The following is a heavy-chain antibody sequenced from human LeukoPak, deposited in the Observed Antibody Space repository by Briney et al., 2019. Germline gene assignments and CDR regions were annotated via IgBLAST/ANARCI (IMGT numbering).Heavy chain of an antibody. D-gene: IGHD3-22*01. CDR2: INPNSGGT. Sequence: ASVKVSCKASGYTFTGYYMHWVRQAPGQELEWMGRINPNSGGTNYAQKFQGRVTMTRDTSISTAYMELSRLRSDDTAVYYCARAKYYYDSSGYQIDYWGQGTLVTVSS. CDR1: GYTFTGYY. V-gene: IGHV1-2*06. CDR3: ARAKYYYDSSGYQIDY. J-gene: IGHJ4*02.